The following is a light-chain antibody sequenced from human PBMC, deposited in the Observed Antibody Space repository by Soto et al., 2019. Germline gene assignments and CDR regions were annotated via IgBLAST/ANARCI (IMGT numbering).Light chain of an antibody. CDR3: QQYSTYPWT. Sequence: DIQMTQSPSTLSASIGDRVTITCRASQTISSWLAWFHQKPGKAPKLLISDASTLESGVPSRFSGSGSGTEFTLTISSLQPDDFATYHCQQYSTYPWTFGQGTKVAIK. CDR2: DAS. J-gene: IGKJ1*01. CDR1: QTISSW. V-gene: IGKV1-5*01.